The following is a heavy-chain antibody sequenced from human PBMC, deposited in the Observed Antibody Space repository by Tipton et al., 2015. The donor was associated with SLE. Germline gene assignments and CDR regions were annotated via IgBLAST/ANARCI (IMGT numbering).Heavy chain of an antibody. CDR2: VCNSGSA. J-gene: IGHJ6*02. V-gene: IGHV4-59*08. CDR3: ARQRLRLLSPLDS. CDR1: GASVSSFC. D-gene: IGHD3-16*01. Sequence: GSLRLSCTVSGASVSSFCWNWIRQSPGKGLEWIGCVCNSGSANYDPSLKSRGTISVDTSRNHFSLELTSVTAADTAVYYCARQRLRLLSPLDSWGQGTTVTVSS.